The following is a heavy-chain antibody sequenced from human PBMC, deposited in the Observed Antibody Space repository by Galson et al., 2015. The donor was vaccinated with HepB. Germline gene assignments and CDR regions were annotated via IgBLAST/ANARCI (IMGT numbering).Heavy chain of an antibody. CDR1: GFTFSNAW. J-gene: IGHJ6*02. V-gene: IGHV3-15*07. CDR3: TTQSIWFGELWRDSQPDYYYYGMDV. Sequence: SLRLSCAASGFTFSNAWMNWVRQAPGKGLEWVGRIKSKTDGGTTDYAAPVKGRFTISRDDSKNTLHLQMNSLKTEDTAVYYCTTQSIWFGELWRDSQPDYYYYGMDVWGQGTTVTVSS. D-gene: IGHD3-10*01. CDR2: IKSKTDGGTT.